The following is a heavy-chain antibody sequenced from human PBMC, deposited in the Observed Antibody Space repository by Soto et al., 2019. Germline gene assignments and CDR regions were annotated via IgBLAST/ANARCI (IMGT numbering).Heavy chain of an antibody. V-gene: IGHV1-3*01. Sequence: ASVKVSCKASGYTFTSYAMHWVRQAPGQRLEWMGWINAGNGNTKYSQKIQGRVTITRDTSASTAYMELSSLRSEDTAVYYCATDSIVGATTAYDFDYWGQGTLVTVSS. CDR2: INAGNGNT. D-gene: IGHD1-26*01. CDR1: GYTFTSYA. J-gene: IGHJ4*02. CDR3: ATDSIVGATTAYDFDY.